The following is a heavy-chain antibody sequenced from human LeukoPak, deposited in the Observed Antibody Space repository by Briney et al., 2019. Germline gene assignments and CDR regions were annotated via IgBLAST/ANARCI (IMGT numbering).Heavy chain of an antibody. D-gene: IGHD6-19*01. CDR1: GVSISSSNW. CDR3: ARSSGWYPLGY. CDR2: INHSGST. Sequence: PSETLSLTCAVSGVSISSSNWWHWVRQPPGKGLEWIGEINHSGSTNYNPSLKSRVTISVDTSKNQFSLKLSSVTAADTAVYYCARSSGWYPLGYWGQGTLVTVSS. J-gene: IGHJ4*02. V-gene: IGHV4-4*02.